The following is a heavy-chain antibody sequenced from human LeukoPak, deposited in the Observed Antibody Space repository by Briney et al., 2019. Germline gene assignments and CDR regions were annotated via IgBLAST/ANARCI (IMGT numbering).Heavy chain of an antibody. Sequence: ASVKVSCKASGYTFTSYAMHWVRQAPGQRLEWMGWINAGNGNTKYSQKFQGRVTITRDTSASTAYMELSSLRSEDTAVYYCARDDDGVLKFDWWGQGTLVTVSS. CDR2: INAGNGNT. CDR3: ARDDDGVLKFDW. CDR1: GYTFTSYA. D-gene: IGHD3-10*01. J-gene: IGHJ4*02. V-gene: IGHV1-3*01.